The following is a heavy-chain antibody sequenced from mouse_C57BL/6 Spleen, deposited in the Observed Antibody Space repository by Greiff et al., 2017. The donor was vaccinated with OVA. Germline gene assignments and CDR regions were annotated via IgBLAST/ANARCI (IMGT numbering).Heavy chain of an antibody. D-gene: IGHD1-1*01. CDR1: GYAFSSSW. Sequence: VQLQQSGPELVKPGASVKISCKASGYAFSSSWMNWVKQRPGKGLEWIGRIYPGDGDTNYNGKFKGKATLTADKSSSTAYMQLSSLTSEDSAVYFCARKQYYGSSPYYFDYWGQGTTLTVSS. J-gene: IGHJ2*01. CDR3: ARKQYYGSSPYYFDY. CDR2: IYPGDGDT. V-gene: IGHV1-82*01.